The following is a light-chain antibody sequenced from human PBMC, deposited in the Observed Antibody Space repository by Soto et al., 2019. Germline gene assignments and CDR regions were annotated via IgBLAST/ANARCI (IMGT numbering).Light chain of an antibody. Sequence: QSVLTQPPSVSAAPGQKVTISCSGSSSNIGNNYVSWYQQLPGTAPKLLIYDNNKRPSGIPDRFSGSKSGTSATLGITGLQTGGEADYCCGTWDSSLRAGLFAGGTLLTVL. CDR1: SSNIGNNY. V-gene: IGLV1-51*01. J-gene: IGLJ2*01. CDR3: GTWDSSLRAGL. CDR2: DNN.